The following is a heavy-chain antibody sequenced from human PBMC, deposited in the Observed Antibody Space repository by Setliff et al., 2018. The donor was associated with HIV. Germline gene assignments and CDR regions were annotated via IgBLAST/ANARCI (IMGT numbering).Heavy chain of an antibody. CDR1: GGSISSSSYY. D-gene: IGHD5-18*01. CDR2: IYYSGST. Sequence: SETLSLTCTVSGGSISSSSYYWGWIRQPPGKGLEWIGSIYYSGSTYYNPSPKSRVTISVDTSKNQFSLKLSSVTAADTAVYYCARGARRLPPHWGQGTLVTVSS. J-gene: IGHJ4*02. CDR3: ARGARRLPPH. V-gene: IGHV4-39*07.